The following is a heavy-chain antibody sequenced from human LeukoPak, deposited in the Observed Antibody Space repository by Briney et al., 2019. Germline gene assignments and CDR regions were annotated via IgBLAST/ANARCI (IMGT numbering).Heavy chain of an antibody. V-gene: IGHV3-7*03. CDR3: ARGHGSGSYGNGMDV. J-gene: IGHJ6*02. CDR1: GFTFSSYW. D-gene: IGHD3-10*01. Sequence: GGSLRLSCAASGFTFSSYWMNWARQAPGKGLEWVASINHNGNVNYYVDSVKGRFTISRDNAKNSLYLQMSNLRAEDTAVYFCARGHGSGSYGNGMDVWGQGTTVTVSS. CDR2: INHNGNVN.